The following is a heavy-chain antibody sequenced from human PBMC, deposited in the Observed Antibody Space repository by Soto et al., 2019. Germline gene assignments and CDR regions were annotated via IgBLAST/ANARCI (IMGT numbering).Heavy chain of an antibody. J-gene: IGHJ4*02. CDR1: GGSISSYY. CDR2: IYYSGST. Sequence: SETLSLTCTVSGGSISSYYWSWIRQPPGKGLEWIGYIYYSGSTNYNPSLKSRVTISVDTSKNQFSLKLSSVTAADTAVYYCARINVLLWFGELRYYFDYWGQGTLVTVSS. V-gene: IGHV4-59*01. CDR3: ARINVLLWFGELRYYFDY. D-gene: IGHD3-10*01.